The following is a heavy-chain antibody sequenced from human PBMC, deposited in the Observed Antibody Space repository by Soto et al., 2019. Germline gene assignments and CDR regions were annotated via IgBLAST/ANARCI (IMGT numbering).Heavy chain of an antibody. V-gene: IGHV4-59*01. CDR1: GGSIKCYY. J-gene: IGHJ6*02. CDR2: IYYTGST. Sequence: SETLSLTCTVSGGSIKCYYWSWIRQPPGKGLEWIGYIYYTGSTTYNPSLKSRVTISLDTSKNQFSLRLNSMTAADTAVYYCAREPPRKPWVYHYGMDVWGHGPAVTVYS. CDR3: AREPPRKPWVYHYGMDV. D-gene: IGHD3-16*01.